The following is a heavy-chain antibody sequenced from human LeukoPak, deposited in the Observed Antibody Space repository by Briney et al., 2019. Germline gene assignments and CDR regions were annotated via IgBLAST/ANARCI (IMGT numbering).Heavy chain of an antibody. CDR1: GGSTSSSSSY. V-gene: IGHV4-39*07. CDR2: IVYSGST. Sequence: PSESLSLSCTVPGGSTSSSSSYWGWVRQPPGKGLEWIGRIVYSGSTYYNPSLKSRVTISVDTSKNQFSRRLSSVTAADTAVYYGARIAARGLLFDHWGQGTLVTVSS. CDR3: ARIAARGLLFDH. D-gene: IGHD6-6*01. J-gene: IGHJ4*02.